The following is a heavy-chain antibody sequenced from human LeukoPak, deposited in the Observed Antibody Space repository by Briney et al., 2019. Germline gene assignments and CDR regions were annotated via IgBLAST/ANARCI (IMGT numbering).Heavy chain of an antibody. CDR3: ARRVVDTAMAYYFDY. D-gene: IGHD5-18*01. J-gene: IGHJ4*02. Sequence: GESLQISCQGSGYSFTSYWIGWVRQMPGKGLEWMGIIYPGDSDTRYSPSFQGQVTISADKSISTAYLQWSSLKASDTAMYYCARRVVDTAMAYYFDYWGQGTLVTVSS. V-gene: IGHV5-51*01. CDR2: IYPGDSDT. CDR1: GYSFTSYW.